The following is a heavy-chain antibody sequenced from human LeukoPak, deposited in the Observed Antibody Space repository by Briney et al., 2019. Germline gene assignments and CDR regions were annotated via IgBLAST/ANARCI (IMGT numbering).Heavy chain of an antibody. D-gene: IGHD3-22*01. CDR3: ARDRHDSSGYYGPPGDY. J-gene: IGHJ4*02. CDR1: GYTFTGFY. Sequence: ASVKVSCKASGYTFTGFYMHWVRQAPGQGLEWMGIINPSGGSTSYAQKFQGRVTMTRDTSTSTVYMELSSLRSEDTAVYYCARDRHDSSGYYGPPGDYWGQGTLVTVSS. V-gene: IGHV1-46*01. CDR2: INPSGGST.